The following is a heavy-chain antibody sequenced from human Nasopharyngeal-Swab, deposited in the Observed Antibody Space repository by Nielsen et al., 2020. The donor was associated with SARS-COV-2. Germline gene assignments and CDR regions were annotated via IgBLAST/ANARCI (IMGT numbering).Heavy chain of an antibody. J-gene: IGHJ4*02. Sequence: ASVKVSCKASGFSFTNYVIHWVRQAPGQRPEWMGWIYVGNGDTQYTPNFQGRVTFTRDTSQNTAYMEMSSLTSDDTAVFYCASPDYGEYCVQGTLVTVSS. CDR2: IYVGNGDT. CDR3: ASPDYGEY. D-gene: IGHD4-17*01. CDR1: GFSFTNYV. V-gene: IGHV1-3*01.